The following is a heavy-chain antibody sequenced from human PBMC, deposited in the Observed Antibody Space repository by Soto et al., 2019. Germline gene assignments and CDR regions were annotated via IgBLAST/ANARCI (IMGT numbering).Heavy chain of an antibody. CDR2: ISHSGSGT. CDR3: ARGHLPGGNTFYYDY. V-gene: IGHV4-34*01. CDR1: GGSFSGNY. Sequence: QVQLQQWGAGLLKPSETLSLTCTVYGGSFSGNYWSWIRQPPGMGLEWIGDISHSGSGTNYNPSLKSRVTISVDTSKNQFSLKLSSVTAADTAMYYCARGHLPGGNTFYYDYWGQGTLVTVSS. D-gene: IGHD2-15*01. J-gene: IGHJ4*02.